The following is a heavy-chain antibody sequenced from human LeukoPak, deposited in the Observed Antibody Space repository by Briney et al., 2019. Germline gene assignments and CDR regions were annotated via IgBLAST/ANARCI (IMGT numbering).Heavy chain of an antibody. CDR3: ARAARGWYRVYWYFDL. D-gene: IGHD6-19*01. J-gene: IGHJ2*01. CDR2: INHSGST. V-gene: IGHV4-34*01. Sequence: KPSETLSLTCAVYGGYFSGYYWSWIRQPPGKGLEWIGEINHSGSTNYNPSLKSRVTISVDTSKNQFSLKLSSVTAADTAVYYCARAARGWYRVYWYFDLWGRGTLVTVSS. CDR1: GGYFSGYY.